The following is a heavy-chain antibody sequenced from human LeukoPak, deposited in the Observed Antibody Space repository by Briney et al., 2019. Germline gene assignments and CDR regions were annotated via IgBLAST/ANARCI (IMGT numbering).Heavy chain of an antibody. Sequence: GGSLRLSCVASVFSFGDYAMSWVRQAPGKGLQWVSQISGTGGATWYAGFARDRFTISRDNSKKTLYLQMSGLRVEDTAIYYCVKDPRDTYGTNWFVSWGQGTLLIVSS. CDR1: VFSFGDYA. D-gene: IGHD2-21*01. V-gene: IGHV3-23*01. CDR2: ISGTGGAT. J-gene: IGHJ5*01. CDR3: VKDPRDTYGTNWFVS.